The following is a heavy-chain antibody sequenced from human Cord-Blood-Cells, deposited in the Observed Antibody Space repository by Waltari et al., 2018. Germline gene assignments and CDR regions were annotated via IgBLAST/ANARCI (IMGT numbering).Heavy chain of an antibody. Sequence: QVQLVQSGAEVKKPGASVKVSCQASGYTFTGYYMHWVRQAPGHGLEWMGWINPNSGGTNYAQKFQGRVTMTRDTSISTAYMELSRLRSDDTAVYYCARATPVDTAMVLYGSFQHWGQGTLVTVSS. V-gene: IGHV1-2*02. CDR2: INPNSGGT. CDR1: GYTFTGYY. CDR3: ARATPVDTAMVLYGSFQH. J-gene: IGHJ1*01. D-gene: IGHD5-18*01.